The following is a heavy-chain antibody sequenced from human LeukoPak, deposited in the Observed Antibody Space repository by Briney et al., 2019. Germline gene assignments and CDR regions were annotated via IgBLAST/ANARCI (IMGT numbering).Heavy chain of an antibody. J-gene: IGHJ6*02. D-gene: IGHD2-15*01. CDR3: ARARSPGSFYYYYYGMDV. CDR2: INPNSGGT. CDR1: GYTFTGYY. V-gene: IGHV1-2*04. Sequence: ASVKVSCKASGYTFTGYYMHWVRQAPGQGLEWMGWINPNSGGTNYAQKFQGWVTMTRDTSISTAYMELSRLRSDDTAVYYCARARSPGSFYYYYYGMDVRGQGTTVTVSS.